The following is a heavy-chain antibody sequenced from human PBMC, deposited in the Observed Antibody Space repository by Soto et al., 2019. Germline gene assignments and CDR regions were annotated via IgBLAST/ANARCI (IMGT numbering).Heavy chain of an antibody. Sequence: QVQLAQSANEVKKPGASVRVSCKAAGYTFIRYGIAWVRQAPGQGLEWMGWISPYNDYTVYAQKFQGRVSMTADTDTRTGYMNLRGLKSDDTAVYYCARGGYYDNSWGKLSHYGLDVWGQGTSVSVSS. D-gene: IGHD3-16*01. CDR2: ISPYNDYT. CDR3: ARGGYYDNSWGKLSHYGLDV. J-gene: IGHJ6*02. CDR1: GYTFIRYG. V-gene: IGHV1-18*01.